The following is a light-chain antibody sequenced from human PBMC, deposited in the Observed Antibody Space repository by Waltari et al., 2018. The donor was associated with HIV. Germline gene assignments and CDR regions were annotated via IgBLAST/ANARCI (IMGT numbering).Light chain of an antibody. CDR3: YSTDDSGNPLAV. J-gene: IGLJ7*01. Sequence: SYELTQPPSVSVSPGQTARITCSGDALPRKYAYWSQQKSGQAPVLVIYEDNRRPSGIPERFSGSSSGTMATLTISGAQVEDEGDYYCYSTDDSGNPLAVFGGGTQLTVL. CDR2: EDN. V-gene: IGLV3-10*01. CDR1: ALPRKY.